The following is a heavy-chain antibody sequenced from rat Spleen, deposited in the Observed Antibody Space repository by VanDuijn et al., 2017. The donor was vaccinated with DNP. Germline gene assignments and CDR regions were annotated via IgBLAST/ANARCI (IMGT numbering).Heavy chain of an antibody. V-gene: IGHV5-25*01. Sequence: EVQLVESGGGLVQPGRSLKLSCAASGFTFSNYDMAWVRQAPTKGLEWVASISTSGGSTYYRDSVKGRFTVSRDNAKSTLYLQMDSLRSEDTATYYCARQGSTPFDYWGQGVMVTVSS. CDR1: GFTFSNYD. CDR3: ARQGSTPFDY. CDR2: ISTSGGST. D-gene: IGHD1-4*01. J-gene: IGHJ2*01.